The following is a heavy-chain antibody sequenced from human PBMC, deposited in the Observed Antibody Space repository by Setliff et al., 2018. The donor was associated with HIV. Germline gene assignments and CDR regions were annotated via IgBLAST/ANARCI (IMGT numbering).Heavy chain of an antibody. V-gene: IGHV4-39*07. CDR1: GGSISSSTYF. D-gene: IGHD2-8*01. CDR2: INHSGNT. CDR3: ATGLIMAPDY. J-gene: IGHJ4*02. Sequence: SETLSLTCTVSGGSISSSTYFWNWIRQPPGKGLEWIGQINHSGNTNYNPSLKSRVTISMGTSRNQFSLKLRSVTAADTAVYYCATGLIMAPDYWGQGSLVTVSS.